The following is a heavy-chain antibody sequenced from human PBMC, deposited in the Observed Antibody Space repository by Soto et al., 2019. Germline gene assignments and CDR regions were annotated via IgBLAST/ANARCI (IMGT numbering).Heavy chain of an antibody. D-gene: IGHD5-12*01. J-gene: IGHJ5*02. CDR3: ARAPVATPLSWFDP. CDR1: GESVTSGSYY. Sequence: SETLSLTCIVCGESVTSGSYYWTLLRQPPGKGLGGIGYISYTGPTSCNCSLQTRVTLSVHTSKNDFSLKLSFVTAADTAVYYCARAPVATPLSWFDPWGQGTLVTVS. CDR2: ISYTGPT. V-gene: IGHV4-61*03.